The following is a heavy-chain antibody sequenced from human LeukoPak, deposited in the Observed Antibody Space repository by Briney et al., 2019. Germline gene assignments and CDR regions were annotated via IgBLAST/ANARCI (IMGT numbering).Heavy chain of an antibody. V-gene: IGHV4-59*01. Sequence: PSETLSLPCTVAGGYISSYFWSWIRQPAGKGLGWIGYIYYCWSTNYNPSLQSRVTISVDTSKNQFSLHLSSVTAADTGVYYCARVWYSGSYFLTCYFDYWGQGTLVTVSS. D-gene: IGHD1-26*01. J-gene: IGHJ4*02. CDR1: GGYISSYF. CDR3: ARVWYSGSYFLTCYFDY. CDR2: IYYCWST.